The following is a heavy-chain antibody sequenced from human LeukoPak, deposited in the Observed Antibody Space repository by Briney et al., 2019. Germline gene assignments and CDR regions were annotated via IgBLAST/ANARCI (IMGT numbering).Heavy chain of an antibody. CDR2: ISYDGSNK. J-gene: IGHJ4*02. Sequence: GGSLRLSCAASGFTFSNAWMSWVRQAPGKGLEWVAVISYDGSNKYYADSVKGRFTISRDNSKNTLYLQMNSLRAEDTAVYYCAKEGPIAVAGIDYWGQGTLVTVSS. CDR1: GFTFSNAW. D-gene: IGHD6-19*01. CDR3: AKEGPIAVAGIDY. V-gene: IGHV3-30*18.